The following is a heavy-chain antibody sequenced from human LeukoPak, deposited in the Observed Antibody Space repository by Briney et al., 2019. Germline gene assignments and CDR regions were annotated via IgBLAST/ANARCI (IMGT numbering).Heavy chain of an antibody. CDR2: IYYSGST. J-gene: IGHJ5*02. V-gene: IGHV4-59*12. D-gene: IGHD6-6*01. CDR1: GGSISSYY. Sequence: PSETLSLTCTVSGGSISSYYWSWIRQPPGKGLEWIGYIYYSGSTYYNPSLKSRVTISVDRSKNQFSLKLSSVTAADTAVYYCARGFFVAARRGWFDPWGQGTLVTVSS. CDR3: ARGFFVAARRGWFDP.